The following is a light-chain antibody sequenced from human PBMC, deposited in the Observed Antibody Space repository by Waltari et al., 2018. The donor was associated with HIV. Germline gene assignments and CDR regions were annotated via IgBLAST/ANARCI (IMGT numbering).Light chain of an antibody. V-gene: IGLV2-8*01. CDR1: SSDIGGYPY. Sequence: QSALTQPPSASGSPGQSVTISCTGTSSDIGGYPYVSWYQQYPGKAPKLMIYEVSKRPSGVPDRFSGSKSASRASLTVSGLQAEDEADYYCSSYGGSANLLFGGGTKLTVL. CDR2: EVS. J-gene: IGLJ2*01. CDR3: SSYGGSANLL.